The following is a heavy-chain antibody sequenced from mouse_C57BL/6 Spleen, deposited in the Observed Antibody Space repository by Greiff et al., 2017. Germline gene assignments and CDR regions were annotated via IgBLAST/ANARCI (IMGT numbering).Heavy chain of an antibody. Sequence: VKQSCKASGYTFTSYWMHWVKQRPIQGLEWIGNIDPSDSETHYNQKFKDKATLTVDKSSSTAYMQLSSLTSEDSAVYYCASSSYSAWFAYWGQGTLVTVSA. CDR2: IDPSDSET. CDR1: GYTFTSYW. J-gene: IGHJ3*01. V-gene: IGHV1-52*01. D-gene: IGHD1-1*01. CDR3: ASSSYSAWFAY.